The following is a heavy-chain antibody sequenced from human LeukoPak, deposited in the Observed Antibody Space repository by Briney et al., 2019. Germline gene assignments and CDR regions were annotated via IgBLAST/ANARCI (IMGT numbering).Heavy chain of an antibody. V-gene: IGHV1-46*01. D-gene: IGHD3-10*01. CDR3: ARDRVFVTMVRTVDAFGI. Sequence: GASVKVSCKASGYTFTGYYMHWVRQAPGQGLEWMGIINPSGGSTSYAQKFQGRVTMTRDTSTSTVYMELSSLRSEDTAVYYCARDRVFVTMVRTVDAFGIWGQGTMVTVSS. CDR1: GYTFTGYY. CDR2: INPSGGST. J-gene: IGHJ3*02.